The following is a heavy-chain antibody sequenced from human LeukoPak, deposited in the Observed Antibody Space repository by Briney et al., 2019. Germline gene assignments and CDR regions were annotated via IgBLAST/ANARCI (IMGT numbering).Heavy chain of an antibody. CDR3: VKTLGDTAMVTDAFDI. CDR2: ISSNGGST. CDR1: RFIFRSYA. V-gene: IGHV3-64D*09. Sequence: PGGSLRLSCTASRFIFRSYAMHWVRQAPGKGLEYVSPISSNGGSTYYADSVKGRFTISSDNSKNTLYLQMNSLRVEDTAVYYCVKTLGDTAMVTDAFDIWGQGTMVTVSS. D-gene: IGHD5-18*01. J-gene: IGHJ3*02.